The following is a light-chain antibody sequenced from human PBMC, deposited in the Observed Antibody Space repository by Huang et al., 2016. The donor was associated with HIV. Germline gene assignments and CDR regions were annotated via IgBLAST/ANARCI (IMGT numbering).Light chain of an antibody. Sequence: EIVMTQSPVTLSVSPGERATVSCRASQRINNNLAWYQQKPGQAPRLLSYSASTRVTAIPARFSGSGSGTEFTLIISSLQSEDFAVYYCQQYQDWPPEALTRGGGTKVE. CDR2: SAS. V-gene: IGKV3-15*01. J-gene: IGKJ4*01. CDR3: QQYQDWPPEALT. CDR1: QRINNN.